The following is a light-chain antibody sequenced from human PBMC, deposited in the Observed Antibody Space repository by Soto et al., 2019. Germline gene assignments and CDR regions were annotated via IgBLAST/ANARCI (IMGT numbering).Light chain of an antibody. CDR3: QQYRMSPNT. V-gene: IGKV3-20*01. J-gene: IGKJ5*01. Sequence: ESVLTQSPGTLSLSPGERATLSCRASQSVSSKSLAWYQQKPGQAPRLLIYDAFNRATGIPARFSGSGSGTDFTLTISSLEPEDFAVYYCQQYRMSPNTFGQGTRLEIK. CDR1: QSVSSKS. CDR2: DAF.